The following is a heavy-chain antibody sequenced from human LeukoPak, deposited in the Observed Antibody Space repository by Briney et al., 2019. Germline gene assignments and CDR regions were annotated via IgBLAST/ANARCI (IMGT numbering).Heavy chain of an antibody. CDR2: ISDSGGYT. CDR1: GFTFSSFA. Sequence: GGSLRLSCAASGFTFSSFAMSWVRQAPGKGLEWVSTISDSGGYTYYADSVKGRFTISRDNSKNTLYLHMNSLRAEDTVVYYCAKLGNFASGSYSDWGQGTLVTVSS. CDR3: AKLGNFASGSYSD. V-gene: IGHV3-23*01. D-gene: IGHD3-10*01. J-gene: IGHJ4*02.